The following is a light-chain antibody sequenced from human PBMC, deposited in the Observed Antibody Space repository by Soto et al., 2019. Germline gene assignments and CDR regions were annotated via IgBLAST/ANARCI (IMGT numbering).Light chain of an antibody. V-gene: IGKV1-5*03. Sequence: DIQMTQSPSTLSVSVGDRVTITCRASQSISTWLAWYQQKPGKAPKLLIYKASSLRNGVPSRFSGSGSGIEFTLTIYSLQPDDFASYYCQQYTGYPHTFGQGTKLEIK. CDR1: QSISTW. J-gene: IGKJ2*01. CDR2: KAS. CDR3: QQYTGYPHT.